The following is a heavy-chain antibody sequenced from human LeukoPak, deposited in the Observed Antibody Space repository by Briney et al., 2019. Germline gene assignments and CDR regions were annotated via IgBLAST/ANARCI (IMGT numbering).Heavy chain of an antibody. CDR3: ARGAQRGRSSGWNY. J-gene: IGHJ4*02. Sequence: PSETLSLTCAVYGGSFSGYYWSWIRQPPGKGLEWIGEINHSGSTNYNPSLKSRVTISVDTSKNQFSLKLSSVTAADTAVYYCARGAQRGRSSGWNYWGQRTLVTVSS. V-gene: IGHV4-34*01. CDR2: INHSGST. CDR1: GGSFSGYY. D-gene: IGHD6-19*01.